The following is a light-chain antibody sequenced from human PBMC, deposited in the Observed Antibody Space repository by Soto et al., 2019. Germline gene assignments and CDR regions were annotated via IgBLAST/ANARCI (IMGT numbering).Light chain of an antibody. V-gene: IGLV2-11*01. CDR3: CSYAGGYFFEVI. J-gene: IGLJ2*01. CDR1: SSDIGDYNF. CDR2: DVT. Sequence: QSALAQPASVSGSPGQSITISCTGTSSDIGDYNFVSWYQQHPGTAPKLMIYDVTKRPSGVPGRFSGSRSGNTASLTISGLQIEDEAHYYCCSYAGGYFFEVIFGGGTQLTVL.